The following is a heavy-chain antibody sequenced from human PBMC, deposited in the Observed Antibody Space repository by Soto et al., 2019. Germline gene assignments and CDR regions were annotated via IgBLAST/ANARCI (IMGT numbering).Heavy chain of an antibody. CDR2: IYYSGST. CDR1: GGSISSYY. D-gene: IGHD2-21*02. CDR3: ARHVAYCGGDCLPDY. Sequence: SETLSLTCTVSGGSISSYYWSWIRQPPGKGLEWIGYIYYSGSTNYNPSLKSRVTISVDTSKNQFSLKLSSVTAADTAVYYCARHVAYCGGDCLPDYWGQGTLVTVSS. V-gene: IGHV4-59*08. J-gene: IGHJ4*02.